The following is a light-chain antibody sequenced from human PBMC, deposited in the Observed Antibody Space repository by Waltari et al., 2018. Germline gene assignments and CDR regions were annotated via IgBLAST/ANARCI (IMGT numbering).Light chain of an antibody. CDR3: QTGGHGTWV. CDR2: VNSDGSH. J-gene: IGLJ3*02. CDR1: SGHSSNI. Sequence: QLVVTQSPSASASLGASVKLTCTLSSGHSSNIIAWLQQQPEKGPRYLMKVNSDGSHSRGDGIPDRFSGSSSGAERHLTISSLQAEDEADYYCQTGGHGTWVFGGGTKLTVL. V-gene: IGLV4-69*01.